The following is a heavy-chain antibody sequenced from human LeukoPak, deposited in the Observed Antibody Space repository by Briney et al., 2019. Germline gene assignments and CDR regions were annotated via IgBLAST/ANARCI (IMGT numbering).Heavy chain of an antibody. CDR1: GLTFSSYG. CDR2: IWYDGSNK. V-gene: IGHV3-33*01. Sequence: PGGSLRLSCAASGLTFSSYGMHRVRQAPGKGLEWAAVIWYDGSNKYYADSVKGRFTISRDNSKNTLYLQMNSLRAEDTAVYYCAREIRIAAAGRSFDPWGQGTLVTVSS. J-gene: IGHJ5*02. D-gene: IGHD6-13*01. CDR3: AREIRIAAAGRSFDP.